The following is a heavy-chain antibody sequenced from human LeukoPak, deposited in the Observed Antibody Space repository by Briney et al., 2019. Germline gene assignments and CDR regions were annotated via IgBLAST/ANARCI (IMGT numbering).Heavy chain of an antibody. J-gene: IGHJ6*02. D-gene: IGHD3-22*01. Sequence: PGGSLRLSCAASGFTFSSYAMHWVRQAPGKGLEWVAVISYDGSNKYYADSVKGRFTISRDNSKNTLYLQMNSLRAEDTAVYYCAKGTMIENYYYYGMDVWGQGTTVTVSS. V-gene: IGHV3-30-3*01. CDR3: AKGTMIENYYYYGMDV. CDR1: GFTFSSYA. CDR2: ISYDGSNK.